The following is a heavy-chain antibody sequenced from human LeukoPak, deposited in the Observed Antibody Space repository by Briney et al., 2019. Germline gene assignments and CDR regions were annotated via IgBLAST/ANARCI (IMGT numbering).Heavy chain of an antibody. V-gene: IGHV1-8*03. CDR1: GYTFTDSD. CDR3: ARHYGGLDDY. J-gene: IGHJ4*02. CDR2: LNPNTGDT. Sequence: ASVKVSCKASGYTFTDSDIHWVRQASGQGPEWMGWLNPNTGDTDYAQKFQGRVTITIDTSISTAYMELRSLRSEDTAVYYCARHYGGLDDYWGQGTLIIVSS. D-gene: IGHD4-23*01.